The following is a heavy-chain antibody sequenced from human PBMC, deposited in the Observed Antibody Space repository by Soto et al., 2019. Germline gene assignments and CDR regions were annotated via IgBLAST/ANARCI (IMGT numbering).Heavy chain of an antibody. CDR2: ISAGGGTT. CDR3: AKIVGPAVSDEY. Sequence: VQILESGGGSVQPGGSLRLSCAASGITLSTYAMSWVRQAPGKGLEWVSTISAGGGTTNYADSVKGRFTISRDNSNNTLYLQMNSLRAEDTAAYYCAKIVGPAVSDEYWGQGTLVTVSS. V-gene: IGHV3-23*01. D-gene: IGHD2-2*01. J-gene: IGHJ4*02. CDR1: GITLSTYA.